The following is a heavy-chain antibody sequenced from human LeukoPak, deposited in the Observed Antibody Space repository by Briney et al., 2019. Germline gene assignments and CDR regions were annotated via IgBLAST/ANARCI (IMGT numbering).Heavy chain of an antibody. CDR3: ASYSSSWYMFFDY. V-gene: IGHV3-23*01. D-gene: IGHD6-13*01. CDR2: INGSGGST. CDR1: GLTSSSYA. J-gene: IGHJ4*02. Sequence: PGGSLRLSCAASGLTSSSYAMSWVRQAPGKGLEWVSAINGSGGSTYYADSVKGRFTISRDNSKNTLYLQMNSLRAEDTAVYYCASYSSSWYMFFDYWGQGTLVTVSS.